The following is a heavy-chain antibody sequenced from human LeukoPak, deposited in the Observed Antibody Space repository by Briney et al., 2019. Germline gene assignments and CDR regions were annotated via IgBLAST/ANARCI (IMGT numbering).Heavy chain of an antibody. J-gene: IGHJ6*02. CDR1: GFTFSSYA. CDR3: AKDEPTTVTTLPYYYYYGMDV. V-gene: IGHV3-23*01. Sequence: GGSLRLSCAASGFTFSSYAMSWVRQAPGKGLEWVSAISGSGGSTYYADSVKGRFTISRDNSKNTLYLQMNSLRADDTAVYYCAKDEPTTVTTLPYYYYYGMDVWGQGTTVTVSS. CDR2: ISGSGGST. D-gene: IGHD4-11*01.